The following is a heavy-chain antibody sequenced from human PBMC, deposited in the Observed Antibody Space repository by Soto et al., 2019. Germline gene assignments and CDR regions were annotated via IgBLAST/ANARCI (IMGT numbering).Heavy chain of an antibody. CDR1: GGSISSYY. V-gene: IGHV4-59*01. J-gene: IGHJ6*03. CDR3: ARALTMVRGVRFYYYYMDV. D-gene: IGHD3-10*01. CDR2: IYYSGST. Sequence: SETLSLTCTVSGGSISSYYWSWIRQPPGKGLEWIGYIYYSGSTNYNPSLKSRVTISVDTSKNQFSLKLSSVTAADTAVYYCARALTMVRGVRFYYYYMDVWGKGTTVTLSS.